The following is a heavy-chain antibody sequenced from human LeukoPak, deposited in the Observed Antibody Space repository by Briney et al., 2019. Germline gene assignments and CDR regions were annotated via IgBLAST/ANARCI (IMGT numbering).Heavy chain of an antibody. CDR2: IYYSGST. J-gene: IGHJ3*02. D-gene: IGHD3-9*01. CDR3: ARRYDTSSAPGAFDI. CDR1: GGSISSYY. Sequence: PSETLSLTCTVSGGSISSYYWSWIRQPPGEGLEWIGYIYYSGSTNYNPSLKSRVTISVDTSKNQFSLKLSSVTAADTAVYYCARRYDTSSAPGAFDIWGQGTMVTVSS. V-gene: IGHV4-59*08.